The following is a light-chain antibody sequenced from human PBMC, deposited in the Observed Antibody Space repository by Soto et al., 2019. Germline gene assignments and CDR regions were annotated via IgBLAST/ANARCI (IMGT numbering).Light chain of an antibody. Sequence: QSVLTQPPSVSGAPGQRVTISCTGSSSNIGAGYDIHWYQQLPGTAPKVLIYSYSNRPSGVPDRFSGSKSGTSASLAIAGLQAEYEADYYCQSYVTSLRVVFGGGTKLTVL. CDR3: QSYVTSLRVV. CDR2: SYS. J-gene: IGLJ2*01. CDR1: SSNIGAGYD. V-gene: IGLV1-40*01.